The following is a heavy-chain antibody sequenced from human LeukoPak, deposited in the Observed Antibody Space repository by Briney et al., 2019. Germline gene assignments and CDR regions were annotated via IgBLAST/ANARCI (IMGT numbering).Heavy chain of an antibody. CDR1: GFTFRSFA. CDR2: ISYDGSNK. D-gene: IGHD4-23*01. V-gene: IGHV3-30*18. J-gene: IGHJ6*02. CDR3: AKAYYGGSPVYYFALDA. Sequence: SGGSLRLSWAASGFTFRSFAMHCVRQAPGKGLEWVAVISYDGSNKYYADSVKGRFTISRENSKNTVYLQMNSLRADDTAFYFCAKAYYGGSPVYYFALDARGQGTTVTVSS.